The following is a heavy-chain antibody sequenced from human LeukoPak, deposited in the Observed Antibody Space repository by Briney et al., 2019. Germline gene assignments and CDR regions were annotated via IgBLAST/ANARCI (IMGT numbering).Heavy chain of an antibody. D-gene: IGHD3-10*01. J-gene: IGHJ4*02. CDR2: ISYDGSNR. CDR3: AKDLSPDPLWPKPDY. V-gene: IGHV3-30*18. CDR1: GFTFSRYG. Sequence: PGRSLILCCAASGFTFSRYGMHWVRQAPDKGLEWVAVISYDGSNRYYADSVKGRFTISRDNSKNTLYLQMNSLRAEDTAVYFCAKDLSPDPLWPKPDYWGQGTLVTVSS.